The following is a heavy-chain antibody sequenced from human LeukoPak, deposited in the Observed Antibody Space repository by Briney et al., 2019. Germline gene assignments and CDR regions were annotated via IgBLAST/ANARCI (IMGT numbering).Heavy chain of an antibody. Sequence: GGSLRLSSAASGFIFSSYGMHWVRQAPGKGLEWVAFIWYDGSNKYYADSVKGRFTISRDNSKNTLYLQMNSLRAEDTAVYYCAELGITMIGGVWGKGTTVTISS. V-gene: IGHV3-30*02. CDR3: AELGITMIGGV. D-gene: IGHD3-10*02. CDR1: GFIFSSYG. CDR2: IWYDGSNK. J-gene: IGHJ6*03.